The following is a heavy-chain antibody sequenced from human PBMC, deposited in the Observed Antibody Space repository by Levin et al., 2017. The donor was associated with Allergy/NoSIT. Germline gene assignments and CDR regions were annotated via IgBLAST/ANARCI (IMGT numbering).Heavy chain of an antibody. CDR3: AKALVPFYGSGAEFDY. D-gene: IGHD3-10*01. CDR2: ISWNSGSI. V-gene: IGHV3-9*01. CDR1: GFPFDDYA. Sequence: LSLTCAASGFPFDDYAMHWVRQAPGKGLEWVSGISWNSGSIGYADSVKGRFTISRDNAKNSLYLQMNSLRAEDTALYYCAKALVPFYGSGAEFDYWGQGTLVTVSS. J-gene: IGHJ4*02.